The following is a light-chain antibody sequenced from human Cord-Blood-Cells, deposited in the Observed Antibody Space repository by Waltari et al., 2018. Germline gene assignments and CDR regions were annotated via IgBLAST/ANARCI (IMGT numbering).Light chain of an antibody. V-gene: IGLV2-8*01. CDR1: SSDAGGYNY. CDR3: SSYAGSNNLV. J-gene: IGLJ3*02. Sequence: QSALTQPPSASGSPGQSVTISCTGTSSDAGGYNYASWYQQHPGKAPKLMIYEVSKRPSGVPDRFSGSKSGNTASLTVSGLQAEDEADYYCSSYAGSNNLVFGGGTKLTVL. CDR2: EVS.